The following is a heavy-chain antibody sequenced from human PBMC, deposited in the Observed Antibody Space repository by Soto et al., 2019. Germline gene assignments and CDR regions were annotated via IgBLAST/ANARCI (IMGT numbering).Heavy chain of an antibody. CDR1: GGTFSSYA. V-gene: IGHV1-69*12. CDR3: ASSAMDHYYYGMDV. D-gene: IGHD5-18*01. J-gene: IGHJ6*02. CDR2: IIPIFGTA. Sequence: QVQLVQSGAEVKKPGSSVKVSCKSSGGTFSSYAISWVRQAPGQGLEWMRGIIPIFGTADYAQKFQGRVTIPADESTSTAYMELSSLRSEDTAVYYCASSAMDHYYYGMDVWGQGTTVTVSS.